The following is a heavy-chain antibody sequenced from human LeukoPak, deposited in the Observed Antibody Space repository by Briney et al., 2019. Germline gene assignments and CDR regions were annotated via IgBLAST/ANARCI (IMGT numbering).Heavy chain of an antibody. CDR3: ARGGIVVVPAARGWFDP. CDR2: INHSGST. D-gene: IGHD2-2*01. V-gene: IGHV4-34*01. CDR1: GGSFSGYF. J-gene: IGHJ5*02. Sequence: SETLSLTCAVYGGSFSGYFWNWIRQPPGKGLEWIGEINHSGSTNYNPSLKSRVTISVDTSKNQFSLKLSSVTAADTAVYYCARGGIVVVPAARGWFDPWGQGPLVTVSS.